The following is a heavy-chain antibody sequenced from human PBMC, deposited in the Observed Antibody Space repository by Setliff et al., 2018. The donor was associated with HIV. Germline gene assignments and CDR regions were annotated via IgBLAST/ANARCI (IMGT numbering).Heavy chain of an antibody. V-gene: IGHV4-59*08. CDR1: GLSMSYNY. J-gene: IGHJ4*02. CDR3: ARHGDYNFWSGYYFDF. Sequence: SETLSLTCTVSGLSMSYNYWTWIRQSPGKGLEWIGYVHYSGSTRYNPSLKSRVTISVDTSKKKFSLKLNSVTAADTAVYYCARHGDYNFWSGYYFDFWGQGTLVTVSS. CDR2: VHYSGST. D-gene: IGHD3-3*01.